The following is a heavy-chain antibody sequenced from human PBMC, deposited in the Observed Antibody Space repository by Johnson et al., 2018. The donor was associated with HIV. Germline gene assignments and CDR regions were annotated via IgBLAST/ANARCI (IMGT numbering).Heavy chain of an antibody. D-gene: IGHD3-3*01. Sequence: QVQLVESGGGLVQPGGSLRLSCAASGFTFSDYYMSWIRQAPGKGLEWVSYISSSGSTTYYADSVKGRFTVSRDNSGNTLYLQMNSLRTDDTALYYCAKDSEVSGYQPDAFDIWGQGTMVTVSS. CDR2: ISSSGSTT. CDR1: GFTFSDYY. J-gene: IGHJ3*02. CDR3: AKDSEVSGYQPDAFDI. V-gene: IGHV3-11*04.